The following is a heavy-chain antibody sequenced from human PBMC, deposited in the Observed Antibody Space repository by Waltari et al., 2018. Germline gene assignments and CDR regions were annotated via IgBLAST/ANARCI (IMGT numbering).Heavy chain of an antibody. Sequence: QMQLVQSGPEVKKPGTSVKVSCKASGFTFRSSAIQWVRQARGQGLEWIGWVVVGIGNTNYAQKFQERVTITRDMSTSTAYMELSSLGSDDTAVYYCAADSGGYSGYEFDLWGQGTLVTVSS. CDR2: VVVGIGNT. CDR3: AADSGGYSGYEFDL. V-gene: IGHV1-58*02. J-gene: IGHJ5*02. CDR1: GFTFRSSA. D-gene: IGHD5-12*01.